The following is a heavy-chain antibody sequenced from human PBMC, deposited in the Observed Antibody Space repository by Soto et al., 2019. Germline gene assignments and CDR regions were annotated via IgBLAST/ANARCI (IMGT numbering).Heavy chain of an antibody. D-gene: IGHD2-8*01. J-gene: IGHJ4*02. CDR1: GGSVSGSYYY. Sequence: PSETLSLTCAVSGGSVSGSYYYWAWLRQSPGKGPEWIGSVFHTGFTSYNPSLESRVSVSVDTSKSQFSLKLSAVTASDTAVYYCARVVLMVYVPGIFDYWGQGTLVTVSS. CDR2: VFHTGFT. V-gene: IGHV4-39*01. CDR3: ARVVLMVYVPGIFDY.